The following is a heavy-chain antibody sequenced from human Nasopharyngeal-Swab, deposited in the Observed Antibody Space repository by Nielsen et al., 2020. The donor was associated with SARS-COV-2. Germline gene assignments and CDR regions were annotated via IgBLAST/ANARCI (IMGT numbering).Heavy chain of an antibody. CDR3: AKDAHYGGPPGDAFDI. J-gene: IGHJ3*02. CDR1: GFTFSSYW. D-gene: IGHD4-23*01. Sequence: GESLKISCAASGFTFSSYWMSWVRQAPGKGLEWVANIKQDGSEKYYVDSVKGRFTISRDNAKNSLYLQMNSLRAEDTAVYYCAKDAHYGGPPGDAFDIWGQGTMVTVSS. CDR2: IKQDGSEK. V-gene: IGHV3-7*03.